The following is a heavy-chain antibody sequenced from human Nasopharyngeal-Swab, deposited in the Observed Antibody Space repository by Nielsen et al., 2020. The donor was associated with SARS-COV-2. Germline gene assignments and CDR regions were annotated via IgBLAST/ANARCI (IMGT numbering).Heavy chain of an antibody. J-gene: IGHJ4*02. CDR2: ISWNSGSI. D-gene: IGHD6-19*01. Sequence: GGSLRLSCAASGFTFDDYAMHWVRQAPGKGLEWVPGISWNSGSIGYADSVKGRFTISRDNAKNSLYLQMNSLRAEDTALYYCAKIAVAGGDDNFDYWGQGTLVTVSS. CDR1: GFTFDDYA. CDR3: AKIAVAGGDDNFDY. V-gene: IGHV3-9*01.